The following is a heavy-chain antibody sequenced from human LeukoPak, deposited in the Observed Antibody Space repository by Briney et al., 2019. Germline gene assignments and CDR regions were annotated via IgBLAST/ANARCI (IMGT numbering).Heavy chain of an antibody. CDR3: ARARDSRGYQFKGFDY. CDR1: GGSISSSNW. J-gene: IGHJ4*02. V-gene: IGHV4-4*02. D-gene: IGHD3-22*01. Sequence: SETLSLTCAVSGGSISSSNWWSWVRQPPGKGLEWIGEIYHSGSTNYNPSLKSRVTISVDKSKNQFSLKLSSVTAADTAVYYCARARDSRGYQFKGFDYWGQGTLVTVSS. CDR2: IYHSGST.